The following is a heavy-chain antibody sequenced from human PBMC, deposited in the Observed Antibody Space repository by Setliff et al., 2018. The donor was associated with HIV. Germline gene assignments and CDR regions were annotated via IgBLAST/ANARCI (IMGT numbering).Heavy chain of an antibody. CDR2: IIPMFGST. V-gene: IGHV1-69*13. CDR1: GGTFRKYS. D-gene: IGHD3-22*01. CDR3: ARDDHYYDMGSIYSDWYFDV. Sequence: SVKVSCKASGGTFRKYSISWVRQAPGQGLEWAGGIIPMFGSTTYAQKFYGRVTITADESTDTVEMELTSLTSEDTAMYYCARDDHYYDMGSIYSDWYFDVWGPATQVTVS. J-gene: IGHJ2*01.